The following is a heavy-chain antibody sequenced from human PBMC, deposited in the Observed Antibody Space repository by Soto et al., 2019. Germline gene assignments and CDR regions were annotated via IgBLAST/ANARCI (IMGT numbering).Heavy chain of an antibody. CDR3: ARILGMSGDPYYDILTGQSERANYYYDMDV. CDR1: GFSLNTDGVG. CDR2: IYWDDDK. V-gene: IGHV2-5*02. Sequence: SGPTLVNPTQTLTLTCTFSGFSLNTDGVGVGWIRQPPRKALEWLALIYWDDDKRYSPSLESRLTITKDTSKNQVVLTMTNMEPVDTATYYCARILGMSGDPYYDILTGQSERANYYYDMDVWGQGTTVTVSS. D-gene: IGHD3-9*01. J-gene: IGHJ6*02.